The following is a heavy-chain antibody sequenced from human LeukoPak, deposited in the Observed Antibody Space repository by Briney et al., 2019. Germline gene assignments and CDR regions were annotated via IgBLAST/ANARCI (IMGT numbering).Heavy chain of an antibody. CDR3: ARVAGGYCSSTSCSGYFQH. D-gene: IGHD2-2*01. Sequence: SVKVSCKASGGTFSSYAISWVRQAPGQGLEWMGGIIPIFGTANYAQKFQGGVTITADESTSTAHMELSSLRSEDTAVYYCARVAGGYCSSTSCSGYFQHWGQGTLVTVSS. CDR2: IIPIFGTA. V-gene: IGHV1-69*13. CDR1: GGTFSSYA. J-gene: IGHJ1*01.